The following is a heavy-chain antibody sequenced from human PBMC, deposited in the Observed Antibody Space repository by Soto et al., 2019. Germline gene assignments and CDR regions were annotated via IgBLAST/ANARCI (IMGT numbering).Heavy chain of an antibody. V-gene: IGHV4-39*01. J-gene: IGHJ4*02. Sequence: QLQLQESGPGLVKPSETLSLTCTVSGGSISSSSYYWGWIRQPPGKGLEWIGSIYYSGSTYYNPSLTSRVTISVDTSKTQCSLKLSSVTAADTAVYYCARHGPGGSYSDYWGQGTLVTVSS. CDR3: ARHGPGGSYSDY. CDR1: GGSISSSSYY. D-gene: IGHD1-26*01. CDR2: IYYSGST.